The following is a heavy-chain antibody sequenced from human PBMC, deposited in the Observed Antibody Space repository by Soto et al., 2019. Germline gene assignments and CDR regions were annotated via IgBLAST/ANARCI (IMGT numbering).Heavy chain of an antibody. V-gene: IGHV3-33*01. CDR1: GFTFSSYG. J-gene: IGHJ6*02. CDR2: IWYDGSNK. Sequence: QVQLVESGGGVVQPGRSLRLSCAASGFTFSSYGMHWVRQAPGKGLEWVAVIWYDGSNKYYADSVKGRFTISRDNSKNTLYLQMNSLRAEDTAVDYCAREALVIQGLRSHYYYGMDVWGQGTTVTVSS. D-gene: IGHD3-22*01. CDR3: AREALVIQGLRSHYYYGMDV.